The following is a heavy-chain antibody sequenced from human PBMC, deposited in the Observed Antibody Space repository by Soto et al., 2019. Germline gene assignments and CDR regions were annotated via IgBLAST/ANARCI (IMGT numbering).Heavy chain of an antibody. CDR1: GQSFSGHS. CDR3: ARGSGIVALPGELEDVKYDY. J-gene: IGHJ4*02. CDR2: INESGST. V-gene: IGHV4-34*01. D-gene: IGHD1-1*01. Sequence: QVQLQQWGAGLVKPSETLSLSCAVYGQSFSGHSWAWIRQPPGKGLEWIGEINESGSTYYNPSLKIRVTISTDTSKNPFSLKLSSVSAADTAAYFCARGSGIVALPGELEDVKYDYWGQGTLVNVSS.